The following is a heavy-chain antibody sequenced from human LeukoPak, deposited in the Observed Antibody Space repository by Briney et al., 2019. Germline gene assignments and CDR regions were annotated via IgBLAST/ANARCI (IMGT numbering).Heavy chain of an antibody. J-gene: IGHJ5*02. CDR3: ARFDRTALSLDP. CDR2: IYTSGNT. D-gene: IGHD2-21*02. V-gene: IGHV4-4*07. Sequence: SSETLSLTCTVSGGSISSYHWTWIRQPAGKGLEWIGRIYTSGNTNYNPSLKSRVTISVDTSKNQFSLTLISVTDADTAVYYCARFDRTALSLDPWGQGTLVTVSS. CDR1: GGSISSYH.